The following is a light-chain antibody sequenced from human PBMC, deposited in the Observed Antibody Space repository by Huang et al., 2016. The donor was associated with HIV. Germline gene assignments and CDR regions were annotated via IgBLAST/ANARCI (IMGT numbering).Light chain of an antibody. J-gene: IGKJ4*01. CDR1: QNIGNY. V-gene: IGKV3-11*01. CDR2: DTS. Sequence: EIVLTQSPATLSLSTGDRATLSCRASQNIGNYLAWYQQKPGQAPRLLIYDTSNRATGSPARFSGGVSGTYFTLTISSLEPEDFAVYFCQQRSNWLTFGGGTKVETK. CDR3: QQRSNWLT.